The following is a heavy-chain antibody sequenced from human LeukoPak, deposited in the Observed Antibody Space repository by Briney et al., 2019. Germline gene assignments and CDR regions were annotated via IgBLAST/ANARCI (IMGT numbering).Heavy chain of an antibody. CDR3: TRGSSGYNFDY. Sequence: GGSLRLSCTASGFTFSGSAMHWVRQASGKGLEWVGRIGSKASSYATAYAASVKGTFTISRDDSKNTAYLQMNSLKTEDTAVYYCTRGSSGYNFDYWGQGTVVTVSS. V-gene: IGHV3-73*01. J-gene: IGHJ4*02. D-gene: IGHD3-22*01. CDR1: GFTFSGSA. CDR2: IGSKASSYAT.